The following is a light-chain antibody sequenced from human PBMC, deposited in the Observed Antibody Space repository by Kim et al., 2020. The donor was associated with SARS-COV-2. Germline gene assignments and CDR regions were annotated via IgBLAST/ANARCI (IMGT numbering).Light chain of an antibody. V-gene: IGKV1-27*01. Sequence: DIQMTQSPSSLSASVGDRVTITCRASQGINNYLAWYQQKPGKAPTVLIYGASTLHSGVPPRFSGSGSGTDFTLTISSLQPEDVGTYYCQKYDSAPWTFGHGTKVDIK. J-gene: IGKJ1*01. CDR1: QGINNY. CDR3: QKYDSAPWT. CDR2: GAS.